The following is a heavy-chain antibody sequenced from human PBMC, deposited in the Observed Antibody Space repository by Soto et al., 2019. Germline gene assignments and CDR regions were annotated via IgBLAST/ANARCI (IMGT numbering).Heavy chain of an antibody. J-gene: IGHJ4*02. CDR2: INHSGST. CDR3: ASVYDFWSGYYWDY. Sequence: QVQLQQCGAGLLKPSETLSLTCAVYGGSFSGYYWSWILQPPGKGLEWIGEINHSGSTNYNPSLKSRGSISVDTSENQFSLKLSSVTAADTAVYYCASVYDFWSGYYWDYWGQGTVVTVSS. D-gene: IGHD3-3*01. V-gene: IGHV4-34*01. CDR1: GGSFSGYY.